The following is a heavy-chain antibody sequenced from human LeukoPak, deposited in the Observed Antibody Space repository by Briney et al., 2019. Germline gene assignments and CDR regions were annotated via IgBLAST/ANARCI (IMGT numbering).Heavy chain of an antibody. J-gene: IGHJ4*02. CDR2: IKQDGSEK. Sequence: GGSLRLSSAASGFTFSSYWMHWVRQAPGKGLEWVANIKQDGSEKNYVDSVKGRFTISRDNAKNSLYLQMNSLRAEDTAVYYCASGLELDYWGQGTLVTVSS. CDR1: GFTFSSYW. V-gene: IGHV3-7*03. CDR3: ASGLELDY.